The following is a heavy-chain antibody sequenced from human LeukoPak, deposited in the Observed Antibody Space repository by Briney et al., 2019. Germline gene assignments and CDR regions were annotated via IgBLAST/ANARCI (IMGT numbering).Heavy chain of an antibody. CDR2: IWYDGSTK. Sequence: GGSLRLSCAASGFTFSSYVMHWVRQAPGKGLEWVAVIWYDGSTKYYADSVKGRFTISRDNSRNTLYLKMNSLRAEDTAVYFCAKDEEGVDAFDIWGQGTMVTVSS. J-gene: IGHJ3*02. D-gene: IGHD3-10*01. V-gene: IGHV3-33*06. CDR1: GFTFSSYV. CDR3: AKDEEGVDAFDI.